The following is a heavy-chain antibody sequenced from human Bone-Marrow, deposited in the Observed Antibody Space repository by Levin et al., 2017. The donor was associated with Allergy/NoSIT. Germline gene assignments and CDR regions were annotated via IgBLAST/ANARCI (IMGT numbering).Heavy chain of an antibody. Sequence: HPGGSLRLSCAASAFTFSTFGMQWVRQAPGKGLEWVAALSYDERGEYYADSVKGRFTVSRDNSKDTLFLQMNSLRAEDTAVYYCVKEVQRYSSGWIFDYWGQGALVTVSS. D-gene: IGHD6-19*01. J-gene: IGHJ4*02. V-gene: IGHV3-30*18. CDR3: VKEVQRYSSGWIFDY. CDR1: AFTFSTFG. CDR2: LSYDERGE.